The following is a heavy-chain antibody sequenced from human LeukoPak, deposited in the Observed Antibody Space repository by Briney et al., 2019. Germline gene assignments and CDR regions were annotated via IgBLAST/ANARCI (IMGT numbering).Heavy chain of an antibody. CDR3: ASAFHGDSPPY. V-gene: IGHV3-66*01. D-gene: IGHD4-17*01. J-gene: IGHJ4*02. CDR1: GFTVSSNY. Sequence: GGSLRLSCAASGFTVSSNYMSWVRQAPGKGPEWASVIYSGGSTYYADSVKGRFTIPRDNAKNTLYLQMSSLRAEDTAVYYCASAFHGDSPPYWGQGTLVSVCS. CDR2: IYSGGST.